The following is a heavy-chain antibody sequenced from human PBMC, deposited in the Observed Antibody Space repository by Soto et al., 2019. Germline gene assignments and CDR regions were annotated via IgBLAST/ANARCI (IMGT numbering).Heavy chain of an antibody. CDR2: ISYDGSNK. CDR3: AKDGGIVVVPAAYDAFDI. Sequence: GGSLRLSCAASGFTFSSYGMHWVRQAPGKGLEWVAVISYDGSNKYYADSVKGRFTISRDNSKNTLYLQMNSLRAEDTAVYYCAKDGGIVVVPAAYDAFDIWGQGTMVTVSS. J-gene: IGHJ3*02. D-gene: IGHD2-2*01. CDR1: GFTFSSYG. V-gene: IGHV3-30*18.